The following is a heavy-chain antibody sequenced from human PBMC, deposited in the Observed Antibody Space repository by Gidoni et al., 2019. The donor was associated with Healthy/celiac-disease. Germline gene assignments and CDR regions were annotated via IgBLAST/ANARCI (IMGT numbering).Heavy chain of an antibody. V-gene: IGHV4-59*01. D-gene: IGHD6-13*01. CDR1: GGSISSYY. J-gene: IGHJ4*02. CDR3: ARVSPSSSWFIIDY. Sequence: QVQLQASGPGLVKPSETLSLTCTASGGSISSYYWSWIRQPPGKGLEWIGYIYYSGSTNYNPSLKSRVTISVDTSKNQFSLKLSSVTAADTAVYYCARVSPSSSWFIIDYWGQGTLVTVSS. CDR2: IYYSGST.